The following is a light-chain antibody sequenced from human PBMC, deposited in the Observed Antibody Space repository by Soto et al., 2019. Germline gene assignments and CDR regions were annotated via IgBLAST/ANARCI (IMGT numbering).Light chain of an antibody. Sequence: QSALTQPPSSSGSPGQSVTISCTGTSSDVGGYNYVSWYQQHPGKAPKLMIYEVSKRPSGVPDRFSGSKSGKTASLTVSRLQPEDEADYYCSAYAASNDLGVFGTGTKVTVL. CDR2: EVS. J-gene: IGLJ1*01. CDR1: SSDVGGYNY. CDR3: SAYAASNDLGV. V-gene: IGLV2-8*01.